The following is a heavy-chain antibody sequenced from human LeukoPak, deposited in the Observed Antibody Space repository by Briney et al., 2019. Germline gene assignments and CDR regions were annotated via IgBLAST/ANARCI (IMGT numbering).Heavy chain of an antibody. CDR1: GFTFDDYA. D-gene: IGHD2-15*01. J-gene: IGHJ4*02. CDR3: ARGPGRYCSGGSCYWGFDY. V-gene: IGHV3-9*01. Sequence: PGRSLRLSCAASGFTFDDYAMHWVRQAPGKGLEWVSGISWNSGSIGYADSVKGRFTISRDNAKNSLYLQMNSLRAEDTAVYYCARGPGRYCSGGSCYWGFDYWGQGTLVTVSS. CDR2: ISWNSGSI.